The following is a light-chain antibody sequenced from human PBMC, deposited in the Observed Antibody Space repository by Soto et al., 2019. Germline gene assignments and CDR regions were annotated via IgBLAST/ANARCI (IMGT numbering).Light chain of an antibody. CDR3: QQYGSSWT. CDR1: QSISSNY. J-gene: IGKJ1*01. CDR2: GAS. Sequence: EIVLTQSPGTLSLSPGERATLSCRASQSISSNYSAWYQQKPGQAPRLLIYGASSRATGIPDRFSGSGSGTDFSLTISRLEPEDSAVYYCQQYGSSWTFDQGTRVEIK. V-gene: IGKV3-20*01.